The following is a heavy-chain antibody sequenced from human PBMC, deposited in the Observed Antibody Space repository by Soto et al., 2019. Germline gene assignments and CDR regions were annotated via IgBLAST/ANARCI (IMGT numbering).Heavy chain of an antibody. CDR1: GYTFFTYD. D-gene: IGHD5-12*01. Sequence: QVHLVQSGVEVKTPGASVKVSCQASGYTFFTYDISWVRQAPGQGLEWMGWISTYSGDTKYAQKFQVRVTMTTDTSTTTADLELRSLRSDDTAVYYCARHHGPTTSENWFDPWGEGTLVTVAS. CDR3: ARHHGPTTSENWFDP. V-gene: IGHV1-18*01. J-gene: IGHJ5*02. CDR2: ISTYSGDT.